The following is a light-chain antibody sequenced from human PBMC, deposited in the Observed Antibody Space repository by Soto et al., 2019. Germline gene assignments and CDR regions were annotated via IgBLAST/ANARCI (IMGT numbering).Light chain of an antibody. CDR1: QSVSNNY. V-gene: IGKV3-20*01. CDR3: QQYGSSPA. Sequence: EIVVTQYPETLSWSPGERATLSCMASQSVSNNYLAWYQQKPGQAPRRLIYGASSRATGIRDRFSGSGSGTDFTLTFSSLEPEDFAVYYCQQYGSSPAFGEGTRLEI. J-gene: IGKJ5*01. CDR2: GAS.